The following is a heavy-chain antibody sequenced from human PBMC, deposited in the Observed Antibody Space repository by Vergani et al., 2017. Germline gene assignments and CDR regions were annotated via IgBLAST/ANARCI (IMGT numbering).Heavy chain of an antibody. CDR1: GYTFTSYD. D-gene: IGHD6-13*01. Sequence: QVQLVQSGAEVKKPGASVKVSCKASGYTFTSYDINWVRQATGQGLEWMGWMNPNSGNTGYAQKFQGRVTITRNTTISKAYMELSSLRSEDTAVYYCARGHIIAAAGNYYYYYMDVWGKGTTVTVSS. J-gene: IGHJ6*03. V-gene: IGHV1-8*03. CDR3: ARGHIIAAAGNYYYYYMDV. CDR2: MNPNSGNT.